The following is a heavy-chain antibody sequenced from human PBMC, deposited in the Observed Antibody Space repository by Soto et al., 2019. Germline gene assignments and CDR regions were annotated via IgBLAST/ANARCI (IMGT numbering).Heavy chain of an antibody. V-gene: IGHV3-48*02. J-gene: IGHJ5*02. D-gene: IGHD2-21*01. CDR1: GFTFSTYS. Sequence: EVQLVESGGGLAQPGGSLRLSCAASGFTFSTYSMNWVRQAPGKGLEWISYISYTSTTIYYADSVRGRFTISRDNAKKSLFLQMNSLRDEDTAVYYCARDNGLAGSFDPWGQGTLVTVSS. CDR2: ISYTSTTI. CDR3: ARDNGLAGSFDP.